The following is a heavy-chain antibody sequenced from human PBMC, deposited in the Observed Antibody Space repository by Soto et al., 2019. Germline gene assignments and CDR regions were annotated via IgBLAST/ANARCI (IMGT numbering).Heavy chain of an antibody. D-gene: IGHD2-21*01. J-gene: IGHJ3*01. Sequence: QVQLVQSGAEVKKPGSSVKVSCKASGGIFSNYAISWVRQVPGQGLEWMGGSIPISGTANYAQKFQGRVTITADESTRTGYMELSSLRAADTAVYYCARSGVVVNAFDVWGQGTMVTVSS. CDR2: SIPISGTA. CDR3: ARSGVVVNAFDV. CDR1: GGIFSNYA. V-gene: IGHV1-69*12.